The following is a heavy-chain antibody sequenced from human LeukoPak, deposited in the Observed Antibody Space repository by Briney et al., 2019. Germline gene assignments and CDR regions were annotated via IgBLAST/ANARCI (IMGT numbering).Heavy chain of an antibody. V-gene: IGHV3-23*01. D-gene: IGHD4-17*01. Sequence: GGSLRLSCAASGFTFSNYGMSWVRQAPGKGLEWVSAISGSDSSTYYGDSVKGRFTISRDISKNTLYLQMNSLRAEDTAVYYCAKAQEDYGDYVMNAFDIWGQGTMVTVSS. CDR2: ISGSDSST. J-gene: IGHJ3*02. CDR3: AKAQEDYGDYVMNAFDI. CDR1: GFTFSNYG.